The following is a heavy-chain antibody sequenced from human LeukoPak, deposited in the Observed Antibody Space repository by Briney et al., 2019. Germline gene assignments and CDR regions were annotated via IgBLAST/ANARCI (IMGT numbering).Heavy chain of an antibody. V-gene: IGHV1-69*01. CDR2: IIPIFGTA. Sequence: GASVKVSCKASGGTFSSYAISWVRQAPGQGLEWMGGIIPIFGTANYAQKFQGRVTITADESTGTAYMELSSLRSEDTAVYYCARELLDYYDSSGYHRYFDYWGQGTLVTVSS. CDR1: GGTFSSYA. D-gene: IGHD3-22*01. J-gene: IGHJ4*02. CDR3: ARELLDYYDSSGYHRYFDY.